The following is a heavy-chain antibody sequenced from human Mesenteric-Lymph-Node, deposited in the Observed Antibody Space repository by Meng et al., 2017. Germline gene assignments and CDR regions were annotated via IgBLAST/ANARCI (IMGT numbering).Heavy chain of an antibody. V-gene: IGHV3-21*01. Sequence: GESLKISCAASGFTFSSYSMNWVRQAPGKGLEWVSSISSSSSYIYYADSVKDRFTISRDNAKNSLYLQMNSLRAEDKTVYYCAGDSSSWANDAFDIWGQGTMVTVSS. J-gene: IGHJ3*02. CDR1: GFTFSSYS. CDR2: ISSSSSYI. CDR3: AGDSSSWANDAFDI. D-gene: IGHD6-13*01.